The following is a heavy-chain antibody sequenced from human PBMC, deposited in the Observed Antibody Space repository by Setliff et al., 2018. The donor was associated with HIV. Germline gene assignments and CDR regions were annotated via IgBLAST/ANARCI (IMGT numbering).Heavy chain of an antibody. J-gene: IGHJ4*02. Sequence: PSETLSLTCTVSAGSIRSSTYYWAWIRQPPGKGLEWIGGIFYSGSAYYNPSLKSRVTISVDTSKNQLSLKLSSVTAADTAVYYCARLKLSGVIDYWGQGTLVTVSS. CDR1: AGSIRSSTYY. CDR2: IFYSGSA. D-gene: IGHD2-8*01. V-gene: IGHV4-39*01. CDR3: ARLKLSGVIDY.